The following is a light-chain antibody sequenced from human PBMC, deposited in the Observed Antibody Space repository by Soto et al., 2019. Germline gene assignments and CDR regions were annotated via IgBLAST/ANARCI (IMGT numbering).Light chain of an antibody. Sequence: QSVLTQPPSASGTPGQNIAISCSGTTSNIGENPVYWYQQVPGTAPRLLVYKVNQRPSGVPDRFSGSKSGTSASLAISGLRSEDDAHYYCAACDDNLSVGLFGGGTKLTVL. CDR2: KVN. J-gene: IGLJ2*01. CDR3: AACDDNLSVGL. V-gene: IGLV1-47*01. CDR1: TSNIGENP.